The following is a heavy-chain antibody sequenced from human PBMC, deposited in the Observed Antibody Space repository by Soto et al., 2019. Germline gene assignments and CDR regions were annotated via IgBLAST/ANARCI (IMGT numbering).Heavy chain of an antibody. CDR2: ISSGSEVI. D-gene: IGHD2-15*01. CDR1: GFGLNGYH. V-gene: IGHV3-48*02. Sequence: EVQLVESGGGLIQPGESLRLSCAPSGFGLNGYHMNWVRQAPGEGLEWLSYISSGSEVIYYADSVRGRFSISRDNAENSLNMKMNSLRDEDTAIYYYTRDGGRGYDMDFWGQGTTVIVSS. J-gene: IGHJ6*02. CDR3: TRDGGRGYDMDF.